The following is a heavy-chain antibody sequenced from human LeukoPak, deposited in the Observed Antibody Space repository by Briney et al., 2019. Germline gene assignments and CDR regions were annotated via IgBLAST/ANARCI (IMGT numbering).Heavy chain of an antibody. CDR2: IRYDGSNK. Sequence: QSGGSLRLSCAASGFTFSRYGMHWVRQAPGKGLEWVAFIRYDGSNKYYADSVKGRFTISRDNSDNTLYLQMNSLRAEDTAVYYCARDLKFGGGSSHAFDIWGQGTMVTVSS. V-gene: IGHV3-30*02. D-gene: IGHD3-16*01. CDR3: ARDLKFGGGSSHAFDI. J-gene: IGHJ3*02. CDR1: GFTFSRYG.